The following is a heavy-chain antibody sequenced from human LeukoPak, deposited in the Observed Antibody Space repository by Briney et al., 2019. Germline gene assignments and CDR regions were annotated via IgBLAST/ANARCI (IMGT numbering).Heavy chain of an antibody. D-gene: IGHD3-16*02. V-gene: IGHV3-7*01. J-gene: IGHJ1*01. CDR3: VRDPRSFHF. CDR1: GFTFGSHW. CDR2: INQDGSDK. Sequence: GGSLRLSCAASGFTFGSHWMSWVRQAPGKGLEWVADINQDGSDKHYVDSVKGRFTISRGNAESSLYLQVNSLRAEDTAVYYCVRDPRSFHFWGQGTLVTVSS.